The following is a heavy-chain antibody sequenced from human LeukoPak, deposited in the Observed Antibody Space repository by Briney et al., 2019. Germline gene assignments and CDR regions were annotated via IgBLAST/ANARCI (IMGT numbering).Heavy chain of an antibody. D-gene: IGHD3-3*01. CDR1: VYTFTSYD. Sequence: GASVKVSCKASVYTFTSYDINCVRPATGQGLEWVGWMNPNSGNKGYAQKFQGRVPMPRNTSIRTAYMELSSLRSEDTAVYYCARTGVDTIFGVVIRRYFDYWGQGNLVTVSS. CDR2: MNPNSGNK. CDR3: ARTGVDTIFGVVIRRYFDY. J-gene: IGHJ4*02. V-gene: IGHV1-8*01.